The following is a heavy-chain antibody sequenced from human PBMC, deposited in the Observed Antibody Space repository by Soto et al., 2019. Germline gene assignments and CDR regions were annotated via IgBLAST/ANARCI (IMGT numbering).Heavy chain of an antibody. D-gene: IGHD2-15*01. J-gene: IGHJ3*01. V-gene: IGHV2-5*02. CDR1: GFSLSTSALG. Sequence: QITLKESGPTLVKPTQTLTLTCSFSGFSLSTSALGVGWIRQPPGKALEWLALIYWDDGKRYSPSLGSRLTITRDTSKNKVVRTRTKMDPVDTATYYCPRRVRGYCRDDTSDTFFFDPYDVWGPGAMVNVSS. CDR3: PRRVRGYCRDDTSDTFFFDPYDV. CDR2: IYWDDGK.